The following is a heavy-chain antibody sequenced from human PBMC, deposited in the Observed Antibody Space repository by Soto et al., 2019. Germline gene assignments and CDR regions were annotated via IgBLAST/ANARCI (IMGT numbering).Heavy chain of an antibody. CDR2: VGSRNSET. CDR3: ARIRITMVVVAPRAFDV. CDR1: GCPFRSYS. Sequence: XGSLKFSCAAAGCPFRSYSMNWVRQAPGKGLEWVSYVGSRNSETSYADSVKGRFTISRDNAKNSLYLQLDSLRDEDTAVYYCARIRITMVVVAPRAFDVWGQGTMVTVS. V-gene: IGHV3-48*02. D-gene: IGHD3-22*01. J-gene: IGHJ3*01.